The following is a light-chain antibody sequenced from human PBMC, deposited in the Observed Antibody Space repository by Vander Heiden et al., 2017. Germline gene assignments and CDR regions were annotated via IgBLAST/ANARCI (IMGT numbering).Light chain of an antibody. V-gene: IGLV3-21*02. Sequence: SYVLTQPPSVSVAPGQTARIPCEGHNIEDTGVHWYHQKPGQAPVLVLYDDSDRPSGIPDRYSGSNSGNTATLTISRVEVGDEADYYCQVWDSSSDHAGWVFGGGTKLTVL. J-gene: IGLJ3*02. CDR1: NIEDTG. CDR2: DDS. CDR3: QVWDSSSDHAGWV.